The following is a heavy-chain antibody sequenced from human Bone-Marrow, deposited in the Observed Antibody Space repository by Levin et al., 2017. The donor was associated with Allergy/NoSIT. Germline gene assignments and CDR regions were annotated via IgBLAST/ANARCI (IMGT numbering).Heavy chain of an antibody. V-gene: IGHV3-48*02. CDR2: IIGSSTTI. J-gene: IGHJ4*02. D-gene: IGHD1-20*01. Sequence: PGGSLRLSCAASGFTFSSYSMHWVRQAPGKGLEWVSYIIGSSTTINYADSVKGRFTISRDNARNSLYLQMNSLREEDTAIYYCAKEDNLNARRALDYWGQGILVTVSS. CDR3: AKEDNLNARRALDY. CDR1: GFTFSSYS.